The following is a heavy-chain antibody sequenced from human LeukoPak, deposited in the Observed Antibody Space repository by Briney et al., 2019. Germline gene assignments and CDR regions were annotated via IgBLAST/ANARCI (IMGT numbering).Heavy chain of an antibody. D-gene: IGHD1-26*01. J-gene: IGHJ5*02. Sequence: GPVKVSCKASGYTFTSYGISWVRQAPGQGLEWMGWISAYNGNTNYAQKLQGRVTMTTDPSTSTAYMELRSLRSDDTAAYYCARDLGSYSLGHWFDPWGQGTLVTVSS. V-gene: IGHV1-18*01. CDR3: ARDLGSYSLGHWFDP. CDR1: GYTFTSYG. CDR2: ISAYNGNT.